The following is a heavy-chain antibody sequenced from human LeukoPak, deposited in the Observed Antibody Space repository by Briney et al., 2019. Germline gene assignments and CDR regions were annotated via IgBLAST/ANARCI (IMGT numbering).Heavy chain of an antibody. CDR1: GGSISSSSYY. J-gene: IGHJ4*02. Sequence: KTSETLSLTCTVSGGSISSSSYYWGWIRQPPGKGLEWIGSIYYSGSTYYKPSLKSRVIISVDTSKNQFSLKLTSVTAADTAVYYCGRRSRSTWNYRRGDYWGQGTLVTVSS. CDR3: GRRSRSTWNYRRGDY. V-gene: IGHV4-39*01. CDR2: IYYSGST. D-gene: IGHD1-7*01.